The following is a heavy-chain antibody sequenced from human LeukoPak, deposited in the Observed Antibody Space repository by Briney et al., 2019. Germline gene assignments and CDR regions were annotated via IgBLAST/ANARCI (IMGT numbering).Heavy chain of an antibody. D-gene: IGHD2-21*02. CDR2: IYYSGST. Sequence: PSETLSLTCTVSGGSISSGDYYWSWIRQPPGKGLEWIGYIYYSGSTYYNPSLKSRVTISVDTSKNQFSLKLSSVTAADTAVYYCARFSLYCGGDCFDPDAFDIWGQGTMVTVSS. CDR3: ARFSLYCGGDCFDPDAFDI. V-gene: IGHV4-30-4*08. J-gene: IGHJ3*02. CDR1: GGSISSGDYY.